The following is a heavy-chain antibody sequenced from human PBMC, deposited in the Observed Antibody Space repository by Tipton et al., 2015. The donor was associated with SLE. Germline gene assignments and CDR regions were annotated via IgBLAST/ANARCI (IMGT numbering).Heavy chain of an antibody. V-gene: IGHV4-4*01. CDR3: ARQRGYYDGTPFPPWNFDL. Sequence: SLRLSCAVSGGSIRSSNWWSWVRQPPGKGLEWIGEIHHSGSTNSNPSLKSRVTISVDKSKNQFSLKLSSVTVADTAVYFCARQRGYYDGTPFPPWNFDLWGRGTQVTVSS. D-gene: IGHD3-16*01. J-gene: IGHJ2*01. CDR1: GGSIRSSNW. CDR2: IHHSGST.